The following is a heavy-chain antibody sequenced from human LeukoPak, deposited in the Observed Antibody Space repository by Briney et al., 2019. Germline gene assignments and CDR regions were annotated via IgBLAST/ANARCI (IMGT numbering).Heavy chain of an antibody. CDR1: GFTFSRYS. CDR3: ARGGQVGASQLDI. V-gene: IGHV3-21*01. D-gene: IGHD1-26*01. CDR2: ISSSSSYI. J-gene: IGHJ3*02. Sequence: PGWALRLSCAASGFTFSRYSMNWVRQAPGKGREGVSAISSSSSYIYYADSVTGRFTTSRNNATQSLYLQTTRLRAEDTAVYYCARGGQVGASQLDIWGQGKMVPVSS.